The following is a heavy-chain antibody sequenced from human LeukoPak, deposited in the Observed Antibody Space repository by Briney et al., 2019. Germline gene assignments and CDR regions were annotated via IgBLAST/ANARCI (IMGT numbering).Heavy chain of an antibody. CDR3: ARGGNMDYYYHMDV. Sequence: GGSLRLSCAASGFTFSDYNMRWIRQAPGKGLELVSSISRSGSTKYYADSVKGRFTISRDNAKNSLFLQMNSLRAEDTAVYYCARGGNMDYYYHMDVWGKGTTVTISS. J-gene: IGHJ6*03. CDR1: GFTFSDYN. CDR2: ISRSGSTK. V-gene: IGHV3-11*01. D-gene: IGHD1/OR15-1a*01.